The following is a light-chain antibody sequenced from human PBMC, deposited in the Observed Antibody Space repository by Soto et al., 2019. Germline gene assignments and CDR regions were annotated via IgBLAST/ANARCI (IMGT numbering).Light chain of an antibody. Sequence: EIVMTQSPATLSVSPVERATLSCMASQSVSSNLAWYQQKPGQAPRLLIYGASTRATGIPARFSGSGSGTEFTLTISSLQSEDFGVYYCQQNKDWPGTFGQGTRLEIK. CDR1: QSVSSN. J-gene: IGKJ5*01. CDR3: QQNKDWPGT. CDR2: GAS. V-gene: IGKV3-15*01.